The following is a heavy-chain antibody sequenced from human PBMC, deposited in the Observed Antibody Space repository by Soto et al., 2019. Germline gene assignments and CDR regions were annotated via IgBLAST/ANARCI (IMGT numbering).Heavy chain of an antibody. Sequence: XVCLRLSCAACGFSFSSYAMSWAGQAPGKGLEWVSAISGSGGSTYYADSVKGRFTISRDNSKNTLYLQMNSLRAEDTAVYYCAKGRRGSSWSSAYYYYGMDVCGQRTTVTVSS. CDR2: ISGSGGST. CDR3: AKGRRGSSWSSAYYYYGMDV. V-gene: IGHV3-23*01. J-gene: IGHJ6*02. D-gene: IGHD6-13*01. CDR1: GFSFSSYA.